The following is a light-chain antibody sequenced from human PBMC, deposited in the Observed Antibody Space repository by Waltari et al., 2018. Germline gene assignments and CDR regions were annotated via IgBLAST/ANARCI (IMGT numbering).Light chain of an antibody. CDR3: QQRSDWPLT. V-gene: IGKV3-11*01. CDR1: QSISSY. Sequence: EIVLTQSPATLSLSPGERATLSCRASQSISSYLAWYQQKPGQAPRLLIYDVSNRATGVPARVTGRGSETDFTLTLSSLESEDFAVYYCQQRSDWPLTFGGGTKVEIK. CDR2: DVS. J-gene: IGKJ4*01.